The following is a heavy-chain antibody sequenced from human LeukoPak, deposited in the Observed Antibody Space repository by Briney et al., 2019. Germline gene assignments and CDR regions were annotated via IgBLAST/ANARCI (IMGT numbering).Heavy chain of an antibody. D-gene: IGHD3-22*01. CDR2: IYTSGST. V-gene: IGHV4-4*07. Sequence: SETLPLTCTASGGSISSYYWSWIRQPAGKGLEWIGRIYTSGSTNYNPSLKSRVTMSVDTSKNQFSLKLSSVTAADTAVYYCASHYYDSSGYYSIDAFDIWGQGTMVTVSS. J-gene: IGHJ3*02. CDR3: ASHYYDSSGYYSIDAFDI. CDR1: GGSISSYY.